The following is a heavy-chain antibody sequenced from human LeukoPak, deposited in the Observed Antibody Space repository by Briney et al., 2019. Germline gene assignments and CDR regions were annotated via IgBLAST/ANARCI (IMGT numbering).Heavy chain of an antibody. D-gene: IGHD6-13*01. V-gene: IGHV1-18*01. CDR2: ISAYNGNT. CDR3: AILAAAGTDAFDI. Sequence: ASVKVSCKASGYTFTSYGISWVRQAPGQGLEWMGWISAYNGNTNYAQKLQGRVTMTTDTPTSTAYMELRSLRSDDTAVYYCAILAAAGTDAFDIWGQGTMVTVSS. CDR1: GYTFTSYG. J-gene: IGHJ3*02.